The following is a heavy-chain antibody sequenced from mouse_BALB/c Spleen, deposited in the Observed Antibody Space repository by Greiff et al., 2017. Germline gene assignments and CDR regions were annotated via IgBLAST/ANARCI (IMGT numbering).Heavy chain of an antibody. V-gene: IGHV5-9*03. CDR2: ISSGGGNT. Sequence: EVKLVESGGGLVKPGGSLKLSCAASGFTFSSYTMSWVRQTPEKRLEWVATISSGGGNTYYPDSVKGRFTISRDNAKNNLYLQMSSLRSEDTALYYCASYGNYSHWYFDVWGAGTTVTVSS. CDR3: ASYGNYSHWYFDV. J-gene: IGHJ1*01. CDR1: GFTFSSYT. D-gene: IGHD2-1*01.